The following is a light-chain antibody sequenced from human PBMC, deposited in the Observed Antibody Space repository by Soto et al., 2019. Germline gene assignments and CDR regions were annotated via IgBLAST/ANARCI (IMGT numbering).Light chain of an antibody. Sequence: DIQMTQSPSSLSASVGDTVTITCRASQGISNYLAWYQQKPGKVPKLLIYAASTLRSGVPSRFSGSRSGTNFTLTISSLQPADIATCYCQKYNSAPLTFGPGTKVDIK. J-gene: IGKJ3*01. CDR2: AAS. V-gene: IGKV1-27*01. CDR1: QGISNY. CDR3: QKYNSAPLT.